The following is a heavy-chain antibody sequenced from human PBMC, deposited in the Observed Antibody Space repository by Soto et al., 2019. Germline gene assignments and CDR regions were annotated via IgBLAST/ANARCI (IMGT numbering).Heavy chain of an antibody. V-gene: IGHV3-21*01. CDR1: GFAFNIYG. D-gene: IGHD3-16*01. CDR2: SSGSSGNI. J-gene: IGHJ4*02. Sequence: GGSLRLSCEAAGFAFNIYGLNWVRQGPGKGLEWVAFSSGSSGNIYYGYAWRGPFTNSRDKAKKSVYLQKNSLRVEDTAIYYCARTWIRFGPNDYWGQGAPVTVSS. CDR3: ARTWIRFGPNDY.